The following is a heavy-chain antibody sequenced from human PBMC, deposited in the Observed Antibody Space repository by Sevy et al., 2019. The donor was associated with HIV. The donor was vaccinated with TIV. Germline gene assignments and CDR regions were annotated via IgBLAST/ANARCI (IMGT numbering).Heavy chain of an antibody. D-gene: IGHD3-3*01. J-gene: IGHJ5*02. Sequence: GATLKISCAASGFTFSSYSMNWVRQAPGKGLEWVSSISSSSSYIYYADSVKGRFTISRDNAKNSLYLQMNSLRAEDTAVYYCARAVKIFGVVISNWFDPWGQGTLVTVSS. V-gene: IGHV3-21*01. CDR2: ISSSSSYI. CDR3: ARAVKIFGVVISNWFDP. CDR1: GFTFSSYS.